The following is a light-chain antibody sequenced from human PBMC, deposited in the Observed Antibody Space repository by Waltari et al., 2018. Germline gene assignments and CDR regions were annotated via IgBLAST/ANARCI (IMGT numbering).Light chain of an antibody. Sequence: QSALTQPRSVSGSPGQSVTISCPGTSSDVGRSNYVSWYQHHPGKGPNLIIYDVSQLPSGVPDRFSGSKSGNTAFLTISGLQVEDEADYHCCSFAGSLWAFGGGTKVTVL. CDR2: DVS. V-gene: IGLV2-11*01. CDR3: CSFAGSLWA. CDR1: SSDVGRSNY. J-gene: IGLJ3*02.